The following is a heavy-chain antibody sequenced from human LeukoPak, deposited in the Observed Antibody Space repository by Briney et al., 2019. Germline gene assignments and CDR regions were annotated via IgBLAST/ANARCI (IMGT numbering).Heavy chain of an antibody. D-gene: IGHD6-13*01. Sequence: ASVKVSCKASGYTFTSYGISWVRQAPGQGLEWMGWISAYNGNTIYAQKLQGRVTMTTDTSTSTAYMELRSLRSDDTAVYYCARDIAAAGIGAFDIWGQGTMVTVSS. CDR2: ISAYNGNT. J-gene: IGHJ3*02. CDR3: ARDIAAAGIGAFDI. V-gene: IGHV1-18*01. CDR1: GYTFTSYG.